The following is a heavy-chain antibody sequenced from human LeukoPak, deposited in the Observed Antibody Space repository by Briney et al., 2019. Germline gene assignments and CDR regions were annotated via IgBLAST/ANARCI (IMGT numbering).Heavy chain of an antibody. Sequence: GGSLRLSCAASGFTFSNYWMNWVRQAPGKGLQWVANINRDGREEYYVDSVKGRFTISRDNAKNSLSLQMSSLRAEDTAVYYCVGRRTSAAGNFWGQGTLVTVSS. V-gene: IGHV3-7*01. CDR1: GFTFSNYW. CDR2: INRDGREE. J-gene: IGHJ4*02. CDR3: VGRRTSAAGNF. D-gene: IGHD6-13*01.